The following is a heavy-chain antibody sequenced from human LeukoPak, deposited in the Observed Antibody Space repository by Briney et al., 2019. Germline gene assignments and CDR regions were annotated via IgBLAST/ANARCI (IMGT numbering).Heavy chain of an antibody. CDR2: IYTSGST. V-gene: IGHV4-4*07. Sequence: KPSETLSHTCTVSGGSISSYYWSWIRQPAGKGLEWIGRIYTSGSTNYNPSLKSRVTMSVDTSKNQFSLKLSSVTAADTAVYYCARAPKISGAYYYYYMDVWGKGTTVTVSS. CDR1: GGSISSYY. CDR3: ARAPKISGAYYYYYMDV. J-gene: IGHJ6*03. D-gene: IGHD1-14*01.